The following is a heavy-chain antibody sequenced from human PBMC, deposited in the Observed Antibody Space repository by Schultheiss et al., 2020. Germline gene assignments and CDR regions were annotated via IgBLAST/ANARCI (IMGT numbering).Heavy chain of an antibody. CDR2: ISAYNGNT. CDR1: GYTFTNYG. V-gene: IGHV1-18*04. CDR3: ARVPPEVVLYYYYGMDV. Sequence: ASVKVSCKASGYTFTNYGISWVRQAPGQGLEWMGWISAYNGNTNYAQKLQGRVTMTTDTSTSTAYMELRSLRSDDTAVYYCARVPPEVVLYYYYGMDVWGQGTTVTVSS. J-gene: IGHJ6*02. D-gene: IGHD3-22*01.